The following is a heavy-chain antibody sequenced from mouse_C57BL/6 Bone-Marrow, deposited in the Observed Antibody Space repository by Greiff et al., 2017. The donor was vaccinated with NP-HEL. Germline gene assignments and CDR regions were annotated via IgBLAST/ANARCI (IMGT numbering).Heavy chain of an antibody. CDR1: GFTFSDAW. CDR2: IRNKANNHAT. Sequence: EVQGVESGGGLVQPGGSMKLSCAASGFTFSDAWMDWVRQSPEKGLEWVAEIRNKANNHATYYAESVKGRFTISRDDSKSSVYLQMNSLRAEDTGIYYCTRYYREYFDYWGQGTTLTVSS. D-gene: IGHD2-14*01. V-gene: IGHV6-6*01. J-gene: IGHJ2*01. CDR3: TRYYREYFDY.